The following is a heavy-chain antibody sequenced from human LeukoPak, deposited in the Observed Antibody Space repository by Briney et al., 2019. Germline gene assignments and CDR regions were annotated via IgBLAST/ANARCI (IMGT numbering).Heavy chain of an antibody. CDR2: ISGSGGST. CDR1: GFTFSSYA. J-gene: IGHJ4*02. Sequence: PGGSLRLSCAASGFTFSSYAMSWVRQAPGKGLEWVSAISGSGGSTYYADSVKGRFTISRDNSKNTLYLQMNRLRAEDTAVYYCAKDPRPSRWFLGPRLNRGFGFDYWGQGTLVTVSS. D-gene: IGHD6-19*01. CDR3: AKDPRPSRWFLGPRLNRGFGFDY. V-gene: IGHV3-23*01.